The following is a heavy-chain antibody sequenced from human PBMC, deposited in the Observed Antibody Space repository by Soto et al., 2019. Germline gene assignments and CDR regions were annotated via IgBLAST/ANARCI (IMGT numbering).Heavy chain of an antibody. D-gene: IGHD3-10*01. V-gene: IGHV4-34*01. CDR3: ARRIYYYGPRSYFWIHP. Sequence: SETLSLTCAVYGGSFSGYYWSWIRQPPGKGLEWIGEINHSGSTNYNPSLKSRVTISVDTSKNQFSLKLSSVTAADTAVYYCARRIYYYGPRSYFWIHPPGQATLVSVSS. CDR1: GGSFSGYY. J-gene: IGHJ5*02. CDR2: INHSGST.